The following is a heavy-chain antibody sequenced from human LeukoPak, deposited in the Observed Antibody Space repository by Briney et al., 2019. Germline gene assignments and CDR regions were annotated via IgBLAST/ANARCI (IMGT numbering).Heavy chain of an antibody. D-gene: IGHD1-1*01. CDR3: ARHPNSNWDY. CDR2: INEGGNEK. J-gene: IGHJ4*02. CDR1: GLTFRNYW. Sequence: PGGSLRLSCGVSGLTFRNYWMTWVRQVPGKGLEWVVNINEGGNEKNYVDSVKGRFTVSRDNAQNSLYLQMNSLRVEDTAVYYCARHPNSNWDYWGQGTLVTVSS. V-gene: IGHV3-7*03.